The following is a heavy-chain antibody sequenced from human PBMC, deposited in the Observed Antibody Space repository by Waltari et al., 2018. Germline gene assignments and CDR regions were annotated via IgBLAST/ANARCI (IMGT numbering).Heavy chain of an antibody. Sequence: QLQLQESGPGLVKPSETLSLTCPVSGGSISSYYWRWLRQPPGKGLEWIGYIYYSGSTNYNPSLKSRVTISVDTSKNQFSLKLSSVTAADTAVYYCARGIAVAGTRYFDYWGQGTLVTVSS. CDR2: IYYSGST. D-gene: IGHD6-19*01. J-gene: IGHJ4*02. CDR3: ARGIAVAGTRYFDY. V-gene: IGHV4-59*01. CDR1: GGSISSYY.